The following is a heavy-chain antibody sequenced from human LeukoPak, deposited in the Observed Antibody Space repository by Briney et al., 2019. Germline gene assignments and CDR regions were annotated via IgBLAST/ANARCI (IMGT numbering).Heavy chain of an antibody. J-gene: IGHJ4*02. CDR1: GGSISSHY. CDR3: ARSRWLRATPLHFSY. V-gene: IGHV4-59*11. Sequence: SETLSLTCTVSGGSISSHYWSWIRQPPGKGLEWIGYIYYSGSTNYNPSLKSRVTISVDTSKNQFSLKLSSVTAADTAVYYCARSRWLRATPLHFSYWGQGTLVTVSS. CDR2: IYYSGST. D-gene: IGHD5-12*01.